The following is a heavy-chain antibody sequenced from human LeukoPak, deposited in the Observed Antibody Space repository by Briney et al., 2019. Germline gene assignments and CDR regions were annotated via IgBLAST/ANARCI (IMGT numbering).Heavy chain of an antibody. Sequence: ASVKVSCKVSGYTLTELSMHWVRQAPGKGLEWMGGFDPEDGETIYAQKFQGRVTTTEDTSTDTAYMELSSLRSEDTAVYYCATLYYYDSSGYYPFDYWGQGTLVTVSS. CDR1: GYTLTELS. D-gene: IGHD3-22*01. CDR2: FDPEDGET. J-gene: IGHJ4*02. CDR3: ATLYYYDSSGYYPFDY. V-gene: IGHV1-24*01.